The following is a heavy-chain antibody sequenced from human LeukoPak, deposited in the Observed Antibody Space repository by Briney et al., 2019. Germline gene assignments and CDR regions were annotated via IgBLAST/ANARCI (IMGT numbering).Heavy chain of an antibody. CDR2: INHSGST. CDR3: ARKGRYCSSTSCPWHV. V-gene: IGHV4-34*01. Sequence: SETLSLTCAVYGGSFSGYYWSWIRQPPEKGLEWIGEINHSGSTNYNPSLKSRVTISVDTSKNQFSLKLSSVTAADTAVYYCARKGRYCSSTSCPWHVWGQGTTVTVSS. D-gene: IGHD2-2*01. J-gene: IGHJ6*02. CDR1: GGSFSGYY.